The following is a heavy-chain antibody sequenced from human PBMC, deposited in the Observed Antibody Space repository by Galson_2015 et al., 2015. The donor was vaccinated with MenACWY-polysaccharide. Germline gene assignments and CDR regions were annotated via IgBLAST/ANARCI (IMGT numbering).Heavy chain of an antibody. CDR2: INTDESGT. CDR1: GFSFSSTW. Sequence: SLRLSCAASGFSFSSTWMHWVRQAPGKGLVWVARINTDESGTTYADSVKGRFTISRDNAKNTVYLQMSSLRVEDTAVYYCVRDRYYTMDVWGQGTTVTVSS. CDR3: VRDRYYTMDV. J-gene: IGHJ6*02. V-gene: IGHV3-74*01.